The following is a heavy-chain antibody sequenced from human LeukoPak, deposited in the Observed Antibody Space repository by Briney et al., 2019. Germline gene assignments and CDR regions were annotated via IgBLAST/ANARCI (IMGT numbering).Heavy chain of an antibody. J-gene: IGHJ4*02. D-gene: IGHD3-10*01. CDR3: AKGGRGYYYYLDY. CDR2: ISWNSGII. Sequence: QPGRSLRLSCVASGFTFDDYAMHWVRQAPGKGLEWVSAISWNSGIIGYADSVKGRFTIFRDNAKNSLYLQMDSLRAEDMALYYCAKGGRGYYYYLDYWGQGTLVTVSS. CDR1: GFTFDDYA. V-gene: IGHV3-9*03.